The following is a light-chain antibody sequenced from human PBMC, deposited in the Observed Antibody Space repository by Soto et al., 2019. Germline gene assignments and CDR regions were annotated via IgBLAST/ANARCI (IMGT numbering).Light chain of an antibody. CDR2: EVS. CDR1: SSDVGGYTY. Sequence: QSALTQPRSVSGSPGQSVTISCTGTSSDVGGYTYVSWYQHHPGKAPKLMIYEVSNRPSGVSNRFSGSKSGNTASLTISGLQAEDEADYYCSSYTSSSTYVFGTGTKVTVL. V-gene: IGLV2-14*01. CDR3: SSYTSSSTYV. J-gene: IGLJ1*01.